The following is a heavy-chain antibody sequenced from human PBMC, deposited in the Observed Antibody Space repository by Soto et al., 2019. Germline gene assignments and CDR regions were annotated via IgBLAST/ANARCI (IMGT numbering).Heavy chain of an antibody. V-gene: IGHV1-2*02. CDR3: ARERFQVISDGMDV. D-gene: IGHD2-21*01. Sequence: ASVKVSCKASGYTFTGYYVHWVREAPGQGLEWMGWINPETGGTSYAQKFQGRVTLSRDTSINTAYLELSSLRFDDAAVHFCARERFQVISDGMDVWGQGTPVTVSS. CDR2: INPETGGT. CDR1: GYTFTGYY. J-gene: IGHJ6*02.